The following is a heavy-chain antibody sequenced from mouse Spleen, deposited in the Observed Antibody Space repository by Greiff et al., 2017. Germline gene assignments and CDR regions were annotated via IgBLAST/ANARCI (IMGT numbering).Heavy chain of an antibody. J-gene: IGHJ3*01. V-gene: IGHV5-17*01. CDR3: AREGLNYYGSSLAY. CDR2: ISSGSSTI. CDR1: GFTFSDYG. Sequence: EVQLVESGGGLVKPGGSLKLSCAASGFTFSDYGMHWVRQAPEKGLEWVAYISSGSSTIYYADTVKGRFTISRDNAKNTLFLQMTSLRSEDTAMYYCAREGLNYYGSSLAYWGQGTLVTVSA. D-gene: IGHD1-1*01.